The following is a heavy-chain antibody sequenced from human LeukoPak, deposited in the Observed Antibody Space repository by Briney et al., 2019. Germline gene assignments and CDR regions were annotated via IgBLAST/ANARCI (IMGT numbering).Heavy chain of an antibody. Sequence: PSETLSLTCAVYGGSFSGYYWSWIRQPPGKGLEWIGEINHSGSTNYNPSLKSRVTISVDTSKNQFSLKLSSVTAADTAVYYCARAKGGYDFWSGYPYFDYWGQGTLVTVSS. CDR3: ARAKGGYDFWSGYPYFDY. CDR2: INHSGST. D-gene: IGHD3-3*01. V-gene: IGHV4-34*01. CDR1: GGSFSGYY. J-gene: IGHJ4*02.